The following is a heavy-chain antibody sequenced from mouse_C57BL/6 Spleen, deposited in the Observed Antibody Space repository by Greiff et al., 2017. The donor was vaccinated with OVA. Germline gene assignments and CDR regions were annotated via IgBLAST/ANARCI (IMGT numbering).Heavy chain of an antibody. D-gene: IGHD1-1*01. CDR3: ARYGSSLR. J-gene: IGHJ2*01. Sequence: QVQLQQSGPELVKPGASVKISCKASGYAFSSSWMNWVKQRPGKGLEWIGRIYPGDGDTNYNGKFKGQATLTADKSSSTAYMQLSSLTSEDSAVYFCARYGSSLRWGQGTTLTVSS. V-gene: IGHV1-82*01. CDR2: IYPGDGDT. CDR1: GYAFSSSW.